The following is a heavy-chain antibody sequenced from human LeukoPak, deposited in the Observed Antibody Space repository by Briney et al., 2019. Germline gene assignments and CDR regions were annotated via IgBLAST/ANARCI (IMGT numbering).Heavy chain of an antibody. CDR1: GVSFSGYY. Sequence: SETLSLTCAVYGVSFSGYYWSWIRQPPGKGLEWIGEINHSGSTNYNPSLKSRVTISVDTSKNQFSLKLSSVTAADAAVYYCARALAVASDYWGQGTLVTVSS. CDR3: ARALAVASDY. D-gene: IGHD6-19*01. CDR2: INHSGST. J-gene: IGHJ4*02. V-gene: IGHV4-34*01.